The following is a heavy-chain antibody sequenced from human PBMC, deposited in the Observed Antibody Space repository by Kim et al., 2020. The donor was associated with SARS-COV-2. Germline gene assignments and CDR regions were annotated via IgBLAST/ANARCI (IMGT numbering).Heavy chain of an antibody. CDR3: ARHESHSSGWTFDY. V-gene: IGHV5-51*01. Sequence: SPSFQGQVTISADKSISTAYLQWSSLKASDTAMYYCARHESHSSGWTFDYWGQGTLVTVSS. D-gene: IGHD6-19*01. J-gene: IGHJ4*02.